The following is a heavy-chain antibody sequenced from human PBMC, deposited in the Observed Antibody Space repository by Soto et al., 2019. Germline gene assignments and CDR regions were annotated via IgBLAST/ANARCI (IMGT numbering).Heavy chain of an antibody. CDR3: ARHRHPRGTVGATSPLDP. D-gene: IGHD1-26*01. CDR1: SVSSNY. J-gene: IGHJ5*02. Sequence: SVSSNYLSWVRQAPGKGLEWVSVHYSGGSTYYADSVQGRFTISRDKSNNTLYLQMRRVRAEDTAVYFCARHRHPRGTVGATSPLDPWGQGTQVTVSS. V-gene: IGHV3-53*01. CDR2: HYSGGST.